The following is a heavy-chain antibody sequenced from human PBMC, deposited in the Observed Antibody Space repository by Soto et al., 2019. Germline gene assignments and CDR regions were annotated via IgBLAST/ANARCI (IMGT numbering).Heavy chain of an antibody. CDR1: GFPLSTYG. CDR2: ITGTGGDT. CDR3: ARIRGYWYGLDV. Sequence: EVQLLESGGGLVQPGGSLRLSCAASGFPLSTYGMSWVRQAPGKGLEWVSSITGTGGDTYYADSVKGRFTSSRDNSNNMLCLQMNSLRVEDTAVYYCARIRGYWYGLDVWGQGTTITVSS. J-gene: IGHJ6*02. V-gene: IGHV3-23*01.